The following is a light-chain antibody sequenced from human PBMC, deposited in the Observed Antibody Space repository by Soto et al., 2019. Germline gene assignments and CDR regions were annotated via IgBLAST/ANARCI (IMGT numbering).Light chain of an antibody. Sequence: DIQMTQSPSTLSASVGDRVTITCRASQRITTCLAWYQQKPGKVPKLLIYKASNLQSRLPSRFTGSGSGTEFTLTISSLQSDDLATYYCQQYSTYPTAFGQGTRLEI. CDR3: QQYSTYPTA. V-gene: IGKV1-5*03. J-gene: IGKJ5*01. CDR2: KAS. CDR1: QRITTC.